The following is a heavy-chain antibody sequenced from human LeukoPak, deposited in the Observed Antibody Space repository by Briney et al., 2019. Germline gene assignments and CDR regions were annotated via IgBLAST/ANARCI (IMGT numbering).Heavy chain of an antibody. CDR1: GFTFNIYV. J-gene: IGHJ4*02. V-gene: IGHV3-7*03. CDR2: LNLDGSDK. D-gene: IGHD1-1*01. CDR3: AKGKRYPDY. Sequence: GGSLRLSCAASGFTFNIYVMSWVRQAPGKGLGWVASLNLDGSDKYYVDSVKGRFTLSRDNAKNSLYLQMDSLRVEDTAVYYCAKGKRYPDYWGQGTLVTVSS.